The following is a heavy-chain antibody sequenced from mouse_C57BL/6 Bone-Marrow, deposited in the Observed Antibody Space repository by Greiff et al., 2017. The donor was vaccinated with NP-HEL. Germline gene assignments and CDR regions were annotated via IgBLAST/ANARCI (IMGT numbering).Heavy chain of an antibody. J-gene: IGHJ3*01. CDR1: GFTFSDAW. Sequence: EVHLVESGGGLVQPGGSMKLSCAASGFTFSDAWMDWVRQSPEKGLEWVAEIRNKANNHETYYAESVKGRFTISRDYSKSSVYLQMNSLRAEDTGIYYCTRPGITTVVAPFAYWGQGTLVTVSA. D-gene: IGHD1-1*01. CDR3: TRPGITTVVAPFAY. V-gene: IGHV6-6*01. CDR2: IRNKANNHET.